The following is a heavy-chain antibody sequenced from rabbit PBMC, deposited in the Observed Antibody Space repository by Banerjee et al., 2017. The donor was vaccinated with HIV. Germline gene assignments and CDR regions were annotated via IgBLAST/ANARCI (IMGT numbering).Heavy chain of an antibody. J-gene: IGHJ3*01. CDR1: GFSFGDRDV. Sequence: QEQPVESGGGLVQPTGSLTLTCKASGFSFGDRDVMCWVCQAPGGGLGWIACINAATGRPVYATWAKGRFACARASSATVSLQMTRLTAADRAAYFCARDLVGVIGWNFYLWGQGTLGTVS. V-gene: IGHV1S45*01. D-gene: IGHD1-1*01. CDR2: INAATGRP. CDR3: ARDLVGVIGWNFYL.